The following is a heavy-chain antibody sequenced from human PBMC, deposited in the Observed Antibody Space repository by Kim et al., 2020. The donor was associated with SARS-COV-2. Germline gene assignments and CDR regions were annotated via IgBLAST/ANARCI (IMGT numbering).Heavy chain of an antibody. D-gene: IGHD1-26*01. V-gene: IGHV4-39*01. J-gene: IGHJ4*02. CDR3: ARRLVGATVVTHYYFDY. CDR1: GGSISSSSYY. Sequence: SETLSLTCTVSGGSISSSSYYWGWIRQPPGKGLEWIGSIYYSGSTYYNPSLKSRVTISVDTSKNQFSLKLSSVTAADTAVYYCARRLVGATVVTHYYFDYWGQGTLVTVSS. CDR2: IYYSGST.